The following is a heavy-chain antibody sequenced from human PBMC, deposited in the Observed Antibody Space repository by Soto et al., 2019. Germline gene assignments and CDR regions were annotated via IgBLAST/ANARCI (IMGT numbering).Heavy chain of an antibody. CDR1: GFTFSSYW. J-gene: IGHJ4*02. V-gene: IGHV3-7*03. Sequence: GESLKISCAASGFTFSSYWMSWVRQAPGKGLEWVANIKQDGSEKYYVDSVKGRFTISRDNAKNSLYLQMNSLRAEDTAVYYCARAHERGSSLDYWGQGTLVTVSS. CDR2: IKQDGSEK. D-gene: IGHD6-6*01. CDR3: ARAHERGSSLDY.